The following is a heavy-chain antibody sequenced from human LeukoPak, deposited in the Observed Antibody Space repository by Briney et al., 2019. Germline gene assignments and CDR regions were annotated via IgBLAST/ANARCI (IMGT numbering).Heavy chain of an antibody. Sequence: GGSLRLSCVVSGFTVSSNYMSWVRQAPGKGLEWVSVIYSGGYTYYADSVKGRFTISRDNSKNTLYLQVNSLRAEDTAVYYCARARSHAFDIWGLGTMVTVSS. V-gene: IGHV3-66*01. J-gene: IGHJ3*02. CDR2: IYSGGYT. CDR1: GFTVSSNY. CDR3: ARARSHAFDI. D-gene: IGHD4-17*01.